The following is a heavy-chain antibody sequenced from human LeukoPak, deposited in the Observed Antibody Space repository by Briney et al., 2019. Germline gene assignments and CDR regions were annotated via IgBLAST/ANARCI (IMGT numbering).Heavy chain of an antibody. CDR1: GFTFSSYG. D-gene: IGHD3-22*01. Sequence: GGSLRLSCAASGFTFSSYGMHWVRQAPGKGLEWVAFIRYDGSNKYYADSVKGRFTTSRDNSKNTLYLQMNSLRAEDTAVYYCAKDAPYYYDSSGYGVYWGQGTLVTVSS. CDR3: AKDAPYYYDSSGYGVY. V-gene: IGHV3-30*02. CDR2: IRYDGSNK. J-gene: IGHJ4*02.